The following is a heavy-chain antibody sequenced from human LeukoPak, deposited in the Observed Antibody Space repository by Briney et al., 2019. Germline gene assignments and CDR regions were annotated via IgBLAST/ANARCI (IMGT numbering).Heavy chain of an antibody. J-gene: IGHJ4*02. CDR3: VKDKGSSFDY. CDR2: ISWNSGSI. CDR1: GFTFDDYV. D-gene: IGHD6-13*01. Sequence: QPGRSLRLSCAASGFTFDDYVMHWVRQAPGKGLEWVSGISWNSGSIGYADSVKGRFTISRDNAKNSLYLQMNSLRAEDTALYYCVKDKGSSFDYWGQGTLVTVSS. V-gene: IGHV3-9*01.